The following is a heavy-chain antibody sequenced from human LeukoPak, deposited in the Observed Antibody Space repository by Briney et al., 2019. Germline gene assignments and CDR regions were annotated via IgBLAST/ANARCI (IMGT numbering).Heavy chain of an antibody. CDR1: GPTFTDYG. Sequence: ASVKVSGKASGPTFTDYGFTWVRQAPGQGLEWMGWVSAHSGNTNYGPKFQGRVTMTTDTSTSTVYMELRSLKSDDTAVYYCARDDHYSDSSGYYFDYWGQGTLVTVSS. D-gene: IGHD3-22*01. V-gene: IGHV1-18*01. J-gene: IGHJ4*02. CDR2: VSAHSGNT. CDR3: ARDDHYSDSSGYYFDY.